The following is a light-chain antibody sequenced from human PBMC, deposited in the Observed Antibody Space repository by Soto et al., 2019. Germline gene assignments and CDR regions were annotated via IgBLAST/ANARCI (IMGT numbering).Light chain of an antibody. CDR3: TSYAGTKNYVV. V-gene: IGLV2-8*01. J-gene: IGLJ2*01. CDR1: SSDVGGYNY. CDR2: EVS. Sequence: QSALTQPASVSGSPGQSITISCTGTSSDVGGYNYVSWYQQHPGKAPKLMIYEVSKRPSGVPDRFSGSKSGNTASLTVSGLQTEDEAVYFCTSYAGTKNYVVFGGGTKLTVL.